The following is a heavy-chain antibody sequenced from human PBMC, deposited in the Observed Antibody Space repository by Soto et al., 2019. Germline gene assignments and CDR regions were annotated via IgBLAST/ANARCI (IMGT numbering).Heavy chain of an antibody. CDR3: ARVVRAAGYEYYYYYYGMDV. J-gene: IGHJ6*02. V-gene: IGHV4-34*01. CDR1: GGSFSGYY. Sequence: SETLSLTCAVYGGSFSGYYWSRIRQPPGKGLEWIGEINHSGSTNYNPSLKSRVTISVDTSKNQFSLKLSSVTAADTAVYYCARVVRAAGYEYYYYYYGMDVWGQGTTVTVSS. D-gene: IGHD6-13*01. CDR2: INHSGST.